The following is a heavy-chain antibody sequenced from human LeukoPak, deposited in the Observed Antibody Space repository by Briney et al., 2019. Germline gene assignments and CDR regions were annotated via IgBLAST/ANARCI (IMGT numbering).Heavy chain of an antibody. V-gene: IGHV4-38-2*02. CDR1: GYSISSGYY. CDR3: SRGGGRMRIYGKQWFDP. D-gene: IGHD3-16*01. Sequence: SETLSLTRTVSGYSISSGYYWGWIRQPPGKGLEWIGSIYYSGSTYYNPSLKSRVTISVDTSKNQFSLKLCSLTAADTAVYYCSRGGGRMRIYGKQWFDPWGQGTLVTVSS. J-gene: IGHJ5*02. CDR2: IYYSGST.